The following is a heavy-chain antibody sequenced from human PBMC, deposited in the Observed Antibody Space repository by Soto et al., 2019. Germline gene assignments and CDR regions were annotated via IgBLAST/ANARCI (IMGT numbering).Heavy chain of an antibody. D-gene: IGHD5-18*01. V-gene: IGHV3-7*03. CDR3: ARGYSIDY. Sequence: LRLSCAASGFTFSSYWMTWVRQAPGKGLEWVANIKQSGSETYYVDSVKGRFTISRDDAKNSLYLQMNTLRAEDTAVYYCARGYSIDYWGQGTLVTVSS. CDR1: GFTFSSYW. CDR2: IKQSGSET. J-gene: IGHJ4*02.